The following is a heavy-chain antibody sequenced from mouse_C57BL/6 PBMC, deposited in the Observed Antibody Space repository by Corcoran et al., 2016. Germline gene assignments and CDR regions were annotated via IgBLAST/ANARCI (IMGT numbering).Heavy chain of an antibody. CDR2: INTYSGVP. Sequence: QSQLVQSGPELKKPGETVKISCKASGYTFTTYGMSWVKQAPGKGLKWMGWINTYSGVPTYADDFKGRFAFSLETSASTAYLQINNLKNEDTATYFCARPSGYFDYWGQGTTLTVSS. CDR1: GYTFTTYG. V-gene: IGHV9-3*01. D-gene: IGHD3-2*02. J-gene: IGHJ2*01. CDR3: ARPSGYFDY.